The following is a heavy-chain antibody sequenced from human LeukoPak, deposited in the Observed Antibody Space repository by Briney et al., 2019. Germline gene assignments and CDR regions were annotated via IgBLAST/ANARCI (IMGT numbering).Heavy chain of an antibody. D-gene: IGHD6-13*01. CDR3: AKARRERWYGDAFDI. CDR1: GFTFSSYG. CDR2: ISHDENNK. Sequence: GGSLRLSCAASGFTFSSYGMHWARQAPGKGLEWVTVISHDENNKYYADSVKGRFTVSRDNSKNTLDLQMNSLRPEDTAVYYCAKARRERWYGDAFDIWGQGTMVTVSS. V-gene: IGHV3-30*18. J-gene: IGHJ3*02.